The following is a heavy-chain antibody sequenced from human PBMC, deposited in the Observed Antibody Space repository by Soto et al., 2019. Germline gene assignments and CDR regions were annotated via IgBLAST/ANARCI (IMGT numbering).Heavy chain of an antibody. CDR3: ARVVYDFWSGYYNWFDP. J-gene: IGHJ5*02. D-gene: IGHD3-3*01. V-gene: IGHV4-31*02. CDR2: IYYSGST. CDR1: GGSISSGGYY. Sequence: SETLSLTXTVSGGSISSGGYYWSWIRQHPGKGLEWIGYIYYSGSTYYNPSLKSRVTISVDTSKNQFSLKLSSVTAADTAVYYCARVVYDFWSGYYNWFDPWGQGTLVTVSS.